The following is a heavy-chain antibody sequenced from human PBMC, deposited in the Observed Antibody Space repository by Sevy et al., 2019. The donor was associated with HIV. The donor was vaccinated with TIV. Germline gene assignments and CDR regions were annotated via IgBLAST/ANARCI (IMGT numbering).Heavy chain of an antibody. CDR3: ARDSTTRPRVLDY. CDR2: IYFTGNT. V-gene: IGHV4-59*01. Sequence: SEILSLTCSVSGGSISSYFWTWVRQSPGKGLEWIGNIYFTGNTDYSPSLKSRVTLSLDTSKSQFSLTLKSMTAADTAIYFCARDSTTRPRVLDYWGQGILVTVSS. J-gene: IGHJ4*02. D-gene: IGHD1-1*01. CDR1: GGSISSYF.